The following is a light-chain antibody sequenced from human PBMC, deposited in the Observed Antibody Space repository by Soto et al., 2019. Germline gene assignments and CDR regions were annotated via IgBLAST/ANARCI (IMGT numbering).Light chain of an antibody. CDR2: NND. J-gene: IGLJ2*01. CDR1: SSNIGANP. Sequence: QSVLTQPPSASGTPGQRVTISCSGSSSNIGANPINWYLQLPGTAPKLLIYNNDQRPSGVPDRFSASKSGTSASLAISGLQSEDEADYYCEAWDDSLYGAVLGGGTKLTVL. V-gene: IGLV1-44*01. CDR3: EAWDDSLYGAV.